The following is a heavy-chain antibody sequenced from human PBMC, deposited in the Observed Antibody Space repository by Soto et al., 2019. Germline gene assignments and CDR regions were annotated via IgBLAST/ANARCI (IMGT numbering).Heavy chain of an antibody. D-gene: IGHD2-2*01. V-gene: IGHV3-21*01. Sequence: GGSLRLSCTVSGFAFSNYGINWVRQAPGKGLEWVSSISKSDYIYYSDSVEGRFTISRDNAKTSVSLQMNTLRVEDTGVYYCAREDSIVIPAVSDFWGQGTLVTVSS. CDR3: AREDSIVIPAVSDF. J-gene: IGHJ4*02. CDR1: GFAFSNYG. CDR2: ISKSDYI.